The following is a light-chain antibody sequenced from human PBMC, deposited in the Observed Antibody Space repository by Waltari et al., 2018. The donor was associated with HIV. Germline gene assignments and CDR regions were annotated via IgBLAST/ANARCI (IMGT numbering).Light chain of an antibody. J-gene: IGLJ1*01. CDR2: RDN. Sequence: SYDLTQPPSVSVSPGQTARITCSGDALSKRYVYWYQQKPGQAPVMVIYRDNERPSGIPERFSGSSSETTVTLSISGVQAEDEADYYCHVADSSGTYVFGTGTKVTVL. CDR1: ALSKRY. V-gene: IGLV3-25*03. CDR3: HVADSSGTYV.